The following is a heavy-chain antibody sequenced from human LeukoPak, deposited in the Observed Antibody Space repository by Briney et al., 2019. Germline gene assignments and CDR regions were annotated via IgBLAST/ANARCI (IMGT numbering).Heavy chain of an antibody. Sequence: ASVKVSCKASGYTFTSYGISWVRQAPGQGLEWMGWISAYNGNTNYAQKLQGRVTMTTDTSTSTAYMELRSLRSDDTAVYYCASVSGSYSEYYFDYWGQGTLVTVSS. CDR2: ISAYNGNT. CDR1: GYTFTSYG. V-gene: IGHV1-18*01. J-gene: IGHJ4*02. D-gene: IGHD1-26*01. CDR3: ASVSGSYSEYYFDY.